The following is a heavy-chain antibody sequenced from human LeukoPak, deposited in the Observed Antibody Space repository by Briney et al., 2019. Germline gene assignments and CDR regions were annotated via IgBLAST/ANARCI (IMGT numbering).Heavy chain of an antibody. J-gene: IGHJ4*02. CDR2: IRGGGSNT. CDR1: GFTFSNYA. V-gene: IGHV3-23*01. Sequence: SGGSLRLSCAASGFTFSNYAMSWVRQAPGKGLEWVSTIRGGGSNTYYADSVKGRFAISRDNSKNTLYLQMNSLRAEDTAVYYCVRVVGSPDYWGQGTLVTVST. D-gene: IGHD1-26*01. CDR3: VRVVGSPDY.